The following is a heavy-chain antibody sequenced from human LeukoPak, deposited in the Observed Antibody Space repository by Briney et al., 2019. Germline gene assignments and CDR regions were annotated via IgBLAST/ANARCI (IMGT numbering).Heavy chain of an antibody. J-gene: IGHJ6*02. CDR3: ARDASYYYGSGSYYNYGMDV. D-gene: IGHD3-10*01. V-gene: IGHV3-66*01. CDR2: IYSGGST. CDR1: GFTVSSNY. Sequence: GGSLRLSCAASGFTVSSNYMSWVRQAPGKGLEWVSVIYSGGSTYYADSVKGRFTISRDNSKNTLYLQMNSLRAEDTAVYYCARDASYYYGSGSYYNYGMDVWGQGTTVTVSS.